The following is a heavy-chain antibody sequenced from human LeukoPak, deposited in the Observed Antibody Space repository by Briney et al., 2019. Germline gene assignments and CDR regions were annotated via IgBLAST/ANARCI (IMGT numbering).Heavy chain of an antibody. CDR2: ITSGSGSSV. D-gene: IGHD6-13*01. CDR1: GFTFSSHA. V-gene: IGHV3-23*01. J-gene: IGHJ4*02. CDR3: ARHGSWSFDY. Sequence: GGSLRLSCAASGFTFSSHAMSWVRQAPGKGLEWVSAITSGSGSSVYYTDSLKGRFTISRDNSKNTLYPQMNSLRAEDTAVYYCARHGSWSFDYWGQGTLVTVSA.